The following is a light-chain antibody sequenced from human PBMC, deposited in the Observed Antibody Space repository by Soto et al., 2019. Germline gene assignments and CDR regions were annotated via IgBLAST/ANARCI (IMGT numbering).Light chain of an antibody. CDR3: SSYTSSSTLQV. CDR2: DVS. J-gene: IGLJ2*01. Sequence: QSALTQPASVSGSPGQSITISCTGTSSDVGGYNYVSWYQQHPGKAPKLMIYDVSNRPSGVFNRFSGSKSGNTASLTISGLQAEDEADYYCSSYTSSSTLQVFGGGTQLTVL. CDR1: SSDVGGYNY. V-gene: IGLV2-14*01.